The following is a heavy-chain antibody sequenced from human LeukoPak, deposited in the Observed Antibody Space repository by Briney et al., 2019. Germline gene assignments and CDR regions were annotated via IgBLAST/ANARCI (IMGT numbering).Heavy chain of an antibody. CDR2: INWKTGNG. Sequence: GGSLRLSCAVSGFNFDDYAMHWVRQAPGRGLEWVSGINWKTGNGIYADSVKGRFTISRDNAKNSLYLQMTSLRAEDTALYYCTRRAARWQFDLWGRGTLLTVSS. J-gene: IGHJ2*01. D-gene: IGHD5-24*01. CDR3: TRRAARWQFDL. V-gene: IGHV3-9*01. CDR1: GFNFDDYA.